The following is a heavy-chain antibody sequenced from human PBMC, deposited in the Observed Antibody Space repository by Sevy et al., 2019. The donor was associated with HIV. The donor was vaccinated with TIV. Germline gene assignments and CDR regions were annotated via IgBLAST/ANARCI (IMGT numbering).Heavy chain of an antibody. CDR1: GYSFTDYY. J-gene: IGHJ6*02. CDR2: INPKNDVT. CDR3: ARARRVTTVYYYGMDV. D-gene: IGHD5-18*01. Sequence: ASVKVSYKASGYSFTDYYMHWVRQAPGQGLEWMAWINPKNDVTNYAQKFQGRVTMTRDTSTSTAYMELTRLRSDDTAVYYCARARRVTTVYYYGMDVWGQGTTVTVSS. V-gene: IGHV1-2*02.